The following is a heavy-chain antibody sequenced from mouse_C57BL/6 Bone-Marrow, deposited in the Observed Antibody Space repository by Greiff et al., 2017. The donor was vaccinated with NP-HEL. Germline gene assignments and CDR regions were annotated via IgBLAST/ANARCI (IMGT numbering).Heavy chain of an antibody. CDR1: GFTFSSYG. J-gene: IGHJ4*01. CDR3: ARHKGNGYCSMDY. V-gene: IGHV5-6*01. CDR2: ISSGGSYT. Sequence: EVMLVESGGDLVKPGGSLKLSCAASGFTFSSYGMSWVRQTPDKRLEWVATISSGGSYTYYPDSVKGRFTISRDNAKNTLYLQMSSLKSEDTAMYYCARHKGNGYCSMDYWGQGTSVTVSS.